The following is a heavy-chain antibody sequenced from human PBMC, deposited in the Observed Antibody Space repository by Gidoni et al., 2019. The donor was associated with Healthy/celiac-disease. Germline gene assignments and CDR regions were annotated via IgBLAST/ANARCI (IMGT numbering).Heavy chain of an antibody. Sequence: VQLVQSGAEATTPGSPVMVSCKASRGTFSSYAISWVQQAPGQGLEWLGGIIPIFGTANYAQKFQGRVTITADESTSAAYMELSSLRSEDTSVYYCARGDYGGNSAYWGQGTLITVSA. D-gene: IGHD4-17*01. J-gene: IGHJ4*02. CDR3: ARGDYGGNSAY. CDR2: IIPIFGTA. V-gene: IGHV1-69*01. CDR1: RGTFSSYA.